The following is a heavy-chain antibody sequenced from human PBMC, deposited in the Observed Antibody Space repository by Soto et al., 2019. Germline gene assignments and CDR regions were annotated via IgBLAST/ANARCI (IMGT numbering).Heavy chain of an antibody. CDR2: FDPEDGET. V-gene: IGHV1-24*01. Sequence: GASVKVSCKVSGYTLTELSMHWVRQAPGKGLEWMGGFDPEDGETIYAQKFQGRVTMTEDTSTDTAYMELSSLRSEDTAVYYCATVASMGYVTTFDYWGQGTLVTVSS. D-gene: IGHD5-12*01. CDR1: GYTLTELS. CDR3: ATVASMGYVTTFDY. J-gene: IGHJ4*02.